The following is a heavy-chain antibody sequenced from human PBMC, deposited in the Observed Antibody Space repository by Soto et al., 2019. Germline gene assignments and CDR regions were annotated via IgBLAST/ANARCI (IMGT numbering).Heavy chain of an antibody. Sequence: GGSLRLSCAASGFTFSDYYMSWIRQAPGKGLEWVSYISSSGSTIYYADSVKGRFTISRDNAKSSLYLQMNSLRAEDTAVYYCARGLRYFDWFSYGMDVWGQGTTVTVSS. V-gene: IGHV3-11*01. CDR3: ARGLRYFDWFSYGMDV. D-gene: IGHD3-9*01. CDR2: ISSSGSTI. CDR1: GFTFSDYY. J-gene: IGHJ6*02.